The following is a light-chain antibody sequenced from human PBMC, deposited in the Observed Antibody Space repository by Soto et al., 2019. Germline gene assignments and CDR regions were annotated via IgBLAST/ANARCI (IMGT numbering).Light chain of an antibody. J-gene: IGKJ1*01. CDR3: QQYNSDSRT. CDR2: KAS. V-gene: IGKV1-5*03. Sequence: DIQMTQSPSTLSASIGDRVTITCRASQSISAWLAWYQQKPGKAPKLLIYKASSLESGVPSRFSGCGSVTEFTLTISSLQPDDFATYYCQQYNSDSRTFGQGTKVEIK. CDR1: QSISAW.